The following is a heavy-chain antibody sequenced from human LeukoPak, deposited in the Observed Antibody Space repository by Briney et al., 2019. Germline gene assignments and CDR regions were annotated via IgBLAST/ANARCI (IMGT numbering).Heavy chain of an antibody. J-gene: IGHJ3*02. Sequence: GGSLRLSCAASGFTFSSYGMSWVRQAPGKGLEWVSAISGSGGSTYYADSVKGRFTISRDNSKNTLYLQMNSLRAEDTAVYYCASRGAIPMVRGVPPAFDIWGQGTMVTVSS. CDR1: GFTFSSYG. CDR2: ISGSGGST. V-gene: IGHV3-23*01. D-gene: IGHD3-10*01. CDR3: ASRGAIPMVRGVPPAFDI.